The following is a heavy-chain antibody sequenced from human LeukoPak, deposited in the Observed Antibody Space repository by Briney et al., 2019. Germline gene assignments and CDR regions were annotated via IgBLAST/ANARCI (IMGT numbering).Heavy chain of an antibody. V-gene: IGHV4-59*01. CDR2: IYYSGST. Sequence: SETPSLTCTVSGGSISSYYWSWLRQPPGKGLEWIGYIYYSGSTNYNPSLKSRVTISVDTSKNQFSLKLSSVTAADTAVYYCARADSGSYSLYFDYWGQGTLVTVSS. CDR3: ARADSGSYSLYFDY. CDR1: GGSISSYY. D-gene: IGHD1-26*01. J-gene: IGHJ4*02.